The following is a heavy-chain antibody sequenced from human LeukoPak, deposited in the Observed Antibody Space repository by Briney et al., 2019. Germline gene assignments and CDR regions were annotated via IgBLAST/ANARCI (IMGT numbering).Heavy chain of an antibody. J-gene: IGHJ4*02. Sequence: GGSLRLSCAASGFTFSHYWMSWVRQAPGKWLECVANIKQDGSEKNYVDSGKGRFTISRDNAKNSLYLQMNILRAEDTAVYYCARDLYASGSYDYWGQGTLVTVSS. CDR1: GFTFSHYW. V-gene: IGHV3-7*04. D-gene: IGHD3-10*01. CDR3: ARDLYASGSYDY. CDR2: IKQDGSEK.